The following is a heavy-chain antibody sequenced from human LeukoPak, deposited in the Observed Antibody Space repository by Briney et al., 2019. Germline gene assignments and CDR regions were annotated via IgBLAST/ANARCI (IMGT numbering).Heavy chain of an antibody. V-gene: IGHV4-4*07. D-gene: IGHD3-10*01. CDR1: GGSISSYY. Sequence: PSETLSLTCTVSGGSISSYYWSWIRQPARKGLERIGRIYTSGSTNYNPPPKSRVTMSVDTSKNQFALKLSSVTAADTAVYYCARTTTVRGTYYMDVWGKGTTVTISS. J-gene: IGHJ6*03. CDR3: ARTTTVRGTYYMDV. CDR2: IYTSGST.